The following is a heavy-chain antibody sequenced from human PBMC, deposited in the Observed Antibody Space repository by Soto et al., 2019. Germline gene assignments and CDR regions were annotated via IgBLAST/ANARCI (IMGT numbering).Heavy chain of an antibody. V-gene: IGHV1-69*12. CDR2: IIPIFGTA. CDR3: ARGNHRWLQLWYFDL. Sequence: QVQLVQSGAEVKKPGSSVTVSCKASGGTFSSYTISWVRQAPGQGLEWMGGIIPIFGTANYAQKFQGRVTIAADESTSKAYMELSSLRSEDTAGYYCARGNHRWLQLWYFDLWGRGTLVTVSS. CDR1: GGTFSSYT. D-gene: IGHD5-12*01. J-gene: IGHJ2*01.